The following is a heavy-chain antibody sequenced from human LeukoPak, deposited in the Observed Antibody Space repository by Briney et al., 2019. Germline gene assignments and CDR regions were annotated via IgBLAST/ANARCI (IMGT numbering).Heavy chain of an antibody. Sequence: GGSLRLSCAASGFTFSDYYMSWIRQAPGKGLEWVSVIYSGGSTYYADSVKGRFTISRDNSKNTLYLQMNSLRAEDTAVYYCARDPKKWFGELWDWGQGTLVTVSS. CDR2: IYSGGST. CDR1: GFTFSDYY. J-gene: IGHJ4*02. D-gene: IGHD3-10*01. V-gene: IGHV3-66*01. CDR3: ARDPKKWFGELWD.